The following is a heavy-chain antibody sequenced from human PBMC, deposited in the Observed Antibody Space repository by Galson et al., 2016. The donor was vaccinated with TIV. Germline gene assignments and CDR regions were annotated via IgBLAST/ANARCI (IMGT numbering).Heavy chain of an antibody. CDR2: IYHSGST. V-gene: IGHV4-38-2*02. D-gene: IGHD2-2*02. J-gene: IGHJ1*01. CDR1: DSSIRSGYF. CDR3: ARDWGYNLPYPFQH. Sequence: ETLSLTCTVSDSSIRSGYFWGWIRQPPGKGLEWIGSIYHSGSTYYNPSLKSRVTISIDTSKNQFSLKVSSVTAADTAVYYCARDWGYNLPYPFQHWGQGTLVTVSS.